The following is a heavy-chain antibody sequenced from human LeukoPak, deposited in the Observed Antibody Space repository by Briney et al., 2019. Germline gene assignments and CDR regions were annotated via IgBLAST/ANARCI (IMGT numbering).Heavy chain of an antibody. D-gene: IGHD2-2*01. CDR1: GGSFSGYY. Sequence: SETLSLTCAVYGGSFSGYYWSWIRQPPGKGLEWIGRIYPTGSTNYNPSLKSRVTMSVDTSKNQFSLKLYFVTAADTAVYYCARDEVLPAAIWANTKWFDPWGQGTLVTVSS. J-gene: IGHJ5*01. V-gene: IGHV4-4*07. CDR3: ARDEVLPAAIWANTKWFDP. CDR2: IYPTGST.